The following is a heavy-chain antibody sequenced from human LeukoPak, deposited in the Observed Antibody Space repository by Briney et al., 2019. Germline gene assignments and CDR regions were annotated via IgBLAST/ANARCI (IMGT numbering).Heavy chain of an antibody. J-gene: IGHJ5*02. CDR2: INHSGST. CDR3: ARSASRPRFGELLSKIRNWFDP. Sequence: PSETLSLTCAVYGGSFSGYYWSWIRQPPGKGLEWIGEINHSGSTNYNPSLKSRVTISVDTSKNQFSLKLSSVTAADTAVYYCARSASRPRFGELLSKIRNWFDPWGQGTLVTVSS. CDR1: GGSFSGYY. D-gene: IGHD3-10*01. V-gene: IGHV4-34*01.